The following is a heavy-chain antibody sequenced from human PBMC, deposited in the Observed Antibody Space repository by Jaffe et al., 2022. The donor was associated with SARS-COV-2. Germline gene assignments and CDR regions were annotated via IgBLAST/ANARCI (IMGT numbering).Heavy chain of an antibody. J-gene: IGHJ3*02. CDR3: AKDPNGDYIGAFES. CDR2: MTSTGSST. Sequence: EVRLVESGGGLVQPGGSLRLSCAASGFTFSNYGMTWVRQSPERGLEWLSGMTSTGSSTWYADSVKGRFTISRDNSKNTLYLQVNSLSAEDTALYYCAKDPNGDYIGAFESWGQGTLVIVSS. V-gene: IGHV3-23*04. D-gene: IGHD4-17*01. CDR1: GFTFSNYG.